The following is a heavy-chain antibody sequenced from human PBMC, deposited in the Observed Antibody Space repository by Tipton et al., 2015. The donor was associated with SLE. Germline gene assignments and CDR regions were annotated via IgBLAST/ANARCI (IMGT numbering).Heavy chain of an antibody. D-gene: IGHD6-13*01. CDR1: GGSFSGYY. J-gene: IGHJ3*02. CDR2: INHSGST. CDR3: ARGGGQQGRAFDI. Sequence: TLSLTCAVYGGSFSGYYRSWIRQPPGKGLEWIGEINHSGSTNYNPSLKSRVTISVDTSKNQFSLKLSSVTAADTAVYYCARGGGQQGRAFDIWGQGTMVTVSS. V-gene: IGHV4-34*01.